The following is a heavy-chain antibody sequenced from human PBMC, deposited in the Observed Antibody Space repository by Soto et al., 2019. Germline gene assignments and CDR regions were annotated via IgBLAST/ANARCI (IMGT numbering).Heavy chain of an antibody. V-gene: IGHV2-5*02. CDR1: GFSLSTRGVG. CDR3: AHRPRGYSYHFDY. Sequence: QITLKESGPTLVKPTQNLTLTCTFSGFSLSTRGVGVGWIRQPPGKALEWLALIYWDDDEGYSPSLKSRRTITKDTSKNQVVLTMTTMDPGDTATYYCAHRPRGYSYHFDYWGQGTLVTVSS. J-gene: IGHJ4*02. D-gene: IGHD5-18*01. CDR2: IYWDDDE.